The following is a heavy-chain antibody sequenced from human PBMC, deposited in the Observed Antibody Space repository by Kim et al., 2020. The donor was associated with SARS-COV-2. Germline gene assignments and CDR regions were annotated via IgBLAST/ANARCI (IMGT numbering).Heavy chain of an antibody. D-gene: IGHD3-10*02. Sequence: GGSLRLSCAASGFTFSSYSMTWVRQAPGKGLEWVSSISSSSSYIYYADSVKGRFTISRDNAQNSLYLQMHSLRAVDTAVYYCARGLGYYVTATFAYWGQG. V-gene: IGHV3-21*01. CDR3: ARGLGYYVTATFAY. CDR2: ISSSSSYI. J-gene: IGHJ4*02. CDR1: GFTFSSYS.